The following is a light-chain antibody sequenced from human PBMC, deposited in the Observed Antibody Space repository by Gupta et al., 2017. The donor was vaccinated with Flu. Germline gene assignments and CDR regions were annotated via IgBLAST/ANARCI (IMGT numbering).Light chain of an antibody. J-gene: IGKJ4*01. Sequence: NCKSSQTVLYDSTDKDYLSWYQQKPGQPPKLLISWATTRESGVPDRFSASGSGTDFTLTIASLQAEDVAVYYCQQYYDVPFTFGGGTKVEIK. V-gene: IGKV4-1*01. CDR2: WAT. CDR1: QTVLYDSTDKDY. CDR3: QQYYDVPFT.